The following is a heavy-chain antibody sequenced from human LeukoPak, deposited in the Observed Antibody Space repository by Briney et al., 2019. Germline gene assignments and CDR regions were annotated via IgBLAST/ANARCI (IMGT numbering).Heavy chain of an antibody. D-gene: IGHD4-17*01. J-gene: IGHJ4*02. CDR1: GFTFSSYE. V-gene: IGHV3-48*03. CDR3: ARTRDGDYGGRYFDY. CDR2: ISSSGSTI. Sequence: GRSLRLSCADSGFTFSSYEMNWVRQAPGKGLEWVSYISSSGSTIYYADSVKGRFTISRDNAKNSLYLQMNSLRAEDTAVYYCARTRDGDYGGRYFDYWGQGTLVTVSS.